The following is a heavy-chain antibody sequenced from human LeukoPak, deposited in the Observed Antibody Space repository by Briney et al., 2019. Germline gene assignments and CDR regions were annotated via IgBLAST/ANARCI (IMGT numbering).Heavy chain of an antibody. J-gene: IGHJ5*01. CDR2: INHSGTT. D-gene: IGHD2-15*01. Sequence: PETLSLTCAVYGGSFSGYYWSWIRQPPGKGLEWIGEINHSGTTNYSPSLKSRVTILVDTSKNQFSLKLTSVTAADTAVYYCARGGPSSKWFDSWGQGTLVTVSS. CDR1: GGSFSGYY. V-gene: IGHV4-34*01. CDR3: ARGGPSSKWFDS.